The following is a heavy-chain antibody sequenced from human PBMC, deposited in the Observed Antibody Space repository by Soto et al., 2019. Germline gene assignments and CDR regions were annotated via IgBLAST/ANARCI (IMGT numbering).Heavy chain of an antibody. CDR2: ISWNSGSK. CDR1: GFTFDDYG. V-gene: IGHV3-9*01. D-gene: IGHD2-2*01. J-gene: IGHJ3*02. CDR3: AKCCPRMTYCNTPNCLITDAFDI. Sequence: EVQLVEPGGGLVEPGRSLRLSCVASGFTFDDYGMHWVRQAPGKGLEWVSGISWNSGSKTYADSVKGRFTISRDNAKNSLYLQMNSLRDEDTAFYYCAKCCPRMTYCNTPNCLITDAFDIWGQGTQVTVSS.